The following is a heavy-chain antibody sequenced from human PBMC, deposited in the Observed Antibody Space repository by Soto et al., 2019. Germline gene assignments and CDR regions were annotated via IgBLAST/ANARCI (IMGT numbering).Heavy chain of an antibody. CDR2: ISNNGRT. J-gene: IGHJ4*02. CDR3: ARQRTSVVTQAYFDV. Sequence: SETLSLTCTVSGDSINSDYYYWSWIRQPPGKGLEWIGYISNNGRTNYSPSLKSRITISIDTSKNQFSLRLRSVTAADTALYFCARQRTSVVTQAYFDVWGPGSLVTVSS. CDR1: GDSINSDYYY. D-gene: IGHD2-21*02. V-gene: IGHV4-30-4*01.